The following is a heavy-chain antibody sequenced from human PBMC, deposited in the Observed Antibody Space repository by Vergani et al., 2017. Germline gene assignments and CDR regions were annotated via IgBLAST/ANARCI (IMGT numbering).Heavy chain of an antibody. J-gene: IGHJ4*02. CDR1: GYTFTSYY. D-gene: IGHD5-24*01. CDR3: ARDRSRDGYFDY. V-gene: IGHV1-46*01. Sequence: QVQLVQSGAEVKKPGASVKVSCKASGYTFTSYYMHWVRQAPGQGLEWMGIINPSGGSTSYAQKFQSRVTMTRDTSTSTVYMELSSLRSEDTAVYYCARDRSRDGYFDYWGQGTLVTVSS. CDR2: INPSGGST.